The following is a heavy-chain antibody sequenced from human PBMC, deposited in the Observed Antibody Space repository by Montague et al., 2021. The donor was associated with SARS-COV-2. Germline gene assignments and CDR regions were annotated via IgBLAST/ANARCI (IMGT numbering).Heavy chain of an antibody. Sequence: VSSNTATWSWIRQAPGKGLEWIGYIYYGGSTNYSPSFKGRVIMSVDTSNNQFSLRLTSVTAADTAVYYCARLRRPDGYSYWFGPWGQGTLVTVSS. D-gene: IGHD5-24*01. CDR1: VSSNTAT. J-gene: IGHJ5*02. V-gene: IGHV4-59*08. CDR2: IYYGGST. CDR3: ARLRRPDGYSYWFGP.